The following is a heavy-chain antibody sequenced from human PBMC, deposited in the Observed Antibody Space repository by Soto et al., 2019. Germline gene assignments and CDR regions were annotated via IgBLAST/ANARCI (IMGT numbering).Heavy chain of an antibody. V-gene: IGHV3-30*18. CDR3: GKDTYYDDNSANSRPDY. CDR2: ISYDGSNK. CDR1: GFTFSSYG. J-gene: IGHJ4*02. D-gene: IGHD3-22*01. Sequence: QVQLVESGGGVVQPGRSLRLYCAASGFTFSSYGMHWVRQAPGKGLEWVAVISYDGSNKYYADSVKGRFTISRDNSKNTRYLQMNSLRAEDTAVYYCGKDTYYDDNSANSRPDYWGQGALVTVSS.